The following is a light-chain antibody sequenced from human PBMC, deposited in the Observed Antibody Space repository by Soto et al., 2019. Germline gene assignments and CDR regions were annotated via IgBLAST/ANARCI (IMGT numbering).Light chain of an antibody. V-gene: IGLV2-14*01. CDR3: ISYTSSSTWV. J-gene: IGLJ3*02. CDR1: SSDVGAYNY. CDR2: EVS. Sequence: QSALTQPASVSGSPGQSITISCTGTSSDVGAYNYVSWYQQHPGKAPKLMIYEVSNRPSGVSDRFSGSRSGNTASLTISGLQAEDESDYYCISYTSSSTWVFGGATKLTVL.